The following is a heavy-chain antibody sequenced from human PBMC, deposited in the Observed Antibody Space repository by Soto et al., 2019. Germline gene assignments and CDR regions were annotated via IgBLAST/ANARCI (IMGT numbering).Heavy chain of an antibody. CDR2: ISYDGSNK. J-gene: IGHJ6*02. CDR3: ARDRFLEWLLSYYGMDV. CDR1: GFSFSGYS. Sequence: PGGSLRLSCAASGFSFSGYSMNWVRQAPGKGLEWVAVISYDGSNKYYADSVKGRFTISRDNSKNTLYLQMNSLRAEDTAVYYCARDRFLEWLLSYYGMDVWGQGTTVTVSS. V-gene: IGHV3-30-3*01. D-gene: IGHD3-3*01.